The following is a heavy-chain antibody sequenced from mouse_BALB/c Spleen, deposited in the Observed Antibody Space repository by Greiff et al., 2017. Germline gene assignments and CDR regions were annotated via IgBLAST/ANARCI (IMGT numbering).Heavy chain of an antibody. Sequence: EVKLVESGPGLVKPSQSLSLTCTVTGYSITSDYAWNWIRQFPGNKLEWMGYISYSGSTSYNPSLKSRISITRDTSKNQFFLQLNSVTTEDTATYYCARLNWAWFAYWGQGTLVTVSA. CDR3: ARLNWAWFAY. CDR1: GYSITSDYA. D-gene: IGHD4-1*01. J-gene: IGHJ3*01. CDR2: ISYSGST. V-gene: IGHV3-2*02.